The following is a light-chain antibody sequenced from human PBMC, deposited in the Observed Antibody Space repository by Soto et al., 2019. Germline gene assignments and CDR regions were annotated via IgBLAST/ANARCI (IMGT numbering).Light chain of an antibody. Sequence: DIQMTQSPSTLSASVGDRVTISCRASQTITSWLAWYQQKPGKAPKLLIYDASSLESGVPSRFSGSGSGTEFTLTISSLQPDDFATYYCQQHSSYPWTFGQGTKVDIK. V-gene: IGKV1-5*01. CDR3: QQHSSYPWT. J-gene: IGKJ1*01. CDR1: QTITSW. CDR2: DAS.